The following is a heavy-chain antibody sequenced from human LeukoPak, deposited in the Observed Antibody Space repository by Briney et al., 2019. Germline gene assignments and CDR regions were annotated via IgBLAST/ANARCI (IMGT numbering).Heavy chain of an antibody. CDR2: IYPGVSET. Sequence: LGESLKISCKGSGYSFTSNWIGWVRQMPGKGLEWMGIIYPGVSETRYSPSFQGQVTISADKSISTAYLQWSSLKASDTAMYYCARRRDLYSGSYYPFDYWGQGTLVTVSS. D-gene: IGHD1-26*01. CDR1: GYSFTSNW. V-gene: IGHV5-51*01. CDR3: ARRRDLYSGSYYPFDY. J-gene: IGHJ4*02.